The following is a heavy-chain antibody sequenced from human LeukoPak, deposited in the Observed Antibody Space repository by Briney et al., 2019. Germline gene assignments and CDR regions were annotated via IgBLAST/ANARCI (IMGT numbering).Heavy chain of an antibody. J-gene: IGHJ3*02. CDR3: ARDLLGYYDSSGAFDAFDI. D-gene: IGHD3-22*01. Sequence: SSETLSLTFTVSGGSISSYYWSWIRQPPGKGLEWIGYIYYSGSTNYNPSLKSRVTMSVDTSKNQFSLKLSSVTAADTAVYYCARDLLGYYDSSGAFDAFDIWGQGTMVTVSS. CDR1: GGSISSYY. V-gene: IGHV4-59*12. CDR2: IYYSGST.